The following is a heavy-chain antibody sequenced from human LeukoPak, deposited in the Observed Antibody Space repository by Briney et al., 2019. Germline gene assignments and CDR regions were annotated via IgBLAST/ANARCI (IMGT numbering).Heavy chain of an antibody. Sequence: SETLSLTCTVSGGSVSSGSYYWSWIGQPPGQELEWIGYIHYSGSTNYNPSLRSRVTISVDTSKNQFSLKLSSVTAADTAVYYCASSTVTVDYWGQGTLVTVSS. D-gene: IGHD4-17*01. CDR1: GGSVSSGSYY. CDR2: IHYSGST. CDR3: ASSTVTVDY. V-gene: IGHV4-61*01. J-gene: IGHJ4*02.